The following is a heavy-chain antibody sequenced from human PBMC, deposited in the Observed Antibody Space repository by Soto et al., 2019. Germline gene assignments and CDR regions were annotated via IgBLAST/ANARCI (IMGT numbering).Heavy chain of an antibody. Sequence: QAQLVQSGAEVKKPGASVKVSCKASGYIFPSYGISWVRQAPGQGLEWMGWISAYNGNTNYAQKLQGRVTMTTDTSTSIAYMELRRLRSDDTAVYYCARDSRFGELLIWGQGTMVTVSS. CDR2: ISAYNGNT. CDR1: GYIFPSYG. J-gene: IGHJ4*02. CDR3: ARDSRFGELLI. V-gene: IGHV1-18*01. D-gene: IGHD3-10*01.